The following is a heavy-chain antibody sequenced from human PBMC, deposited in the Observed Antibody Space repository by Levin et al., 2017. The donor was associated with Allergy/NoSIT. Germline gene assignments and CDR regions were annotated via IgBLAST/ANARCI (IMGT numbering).Heavy chain of an antibody. V-gene: IGHV3-30*18. CDR2: ISSDGRKK. Sequence: LSLTCAAPGFTFSSYGMHWVRQAPGKGLEWVAVISSDGRKKFYADSVKGRFTISRDNSKNTLDLQMNSLRAEDTAVYYCAKDVYGSGWYPLGNDAFEMWGQGTKVSVSS. CDR1: GFTFSSYG. CDR3: AKDVYGSGWYPLGNDAFEM. J-gene: IGHJ3*02. D-gene: IGHD6-19*01.